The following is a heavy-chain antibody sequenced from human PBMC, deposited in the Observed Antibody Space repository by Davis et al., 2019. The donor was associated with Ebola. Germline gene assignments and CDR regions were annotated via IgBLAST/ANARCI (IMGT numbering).Heavy chain of an antibody. V-gene: IGHV1-2*04. Sequence: ASSMVFCYASSDISTGNYIHWVRQAPGQGPEWTRCINPNTGGTTYAQKFQGWVTMTRDTSISTAYMELSRMRSDDTAVYYCARPSQKNLVNLAWFDPWGQGTLITVSS. CDR3: ARPSQKNLVNLAWFDP. D-gene: IGHD4-23*01. CDR2: INPNTGGT. CDR1: SDISTGNY. J-gene: IGHJ5*02.